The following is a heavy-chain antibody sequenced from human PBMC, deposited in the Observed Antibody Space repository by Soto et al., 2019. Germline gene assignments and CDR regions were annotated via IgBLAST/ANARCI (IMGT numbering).Heavy chain of an antibody. CDR2: INHSGST. Sequence: PSETLSLTCAVFGGSFSGYYWSWIRQPPGKGLEWIGEINHSGSTNNNTTLKSRITISVETSKNQFSLKLSSVTAADTAVYYCARVSGIYYYGMDVWGQGTTVTVS. D-gene: IGHD3-10*01. V-gene: IGHV4-34*01. CDR3: ARVSGIYYYGMDV. CDR1: GGSFSGYY. J-gene: IGHJ6*02.